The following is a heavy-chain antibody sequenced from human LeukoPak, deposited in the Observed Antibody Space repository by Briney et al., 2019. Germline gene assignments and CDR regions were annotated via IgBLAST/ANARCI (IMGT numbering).Heavy chain of an antibody. CDR3: ARGLKLNVRSGYYYYMDV. D-gene: IGHD3-10*01. CDR1: GGSISSGSYY. V-gene: IGHV4-61*02. CDR2: IYTSGST. Sequence: PSETLSPTCTVSGGSISSGSYYWSWIRQPAGKGLEWIGRIYTSGSTNYNPSLKSRVTISVDTSKNQFSLKLSSVTAADTAVYYCARGLKLNVRSGYYYYMDVWGKGTTVTVSS. J-gene: IGHJ6*03.